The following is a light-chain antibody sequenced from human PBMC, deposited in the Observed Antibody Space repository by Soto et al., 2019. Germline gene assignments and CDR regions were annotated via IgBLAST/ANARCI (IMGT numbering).Light chain of an antibody. CDR3: SSYAGSNNFDVV. V-gene: IGLV2-8*01. J-gene: IGLJ2*01. CDR2: EVS. CDR1: SSDVGGYNY. Sequence: QSVLTKPPSASGSPGQSVTISCTGTSSDVGGYNYVSWYQQHPGKAPKLMIYEVSKRPSGVPDRFSGSKSGNTASLTVSGLQAADEADYYCSSYAGSNNFDVVVCGGTQLTVL.